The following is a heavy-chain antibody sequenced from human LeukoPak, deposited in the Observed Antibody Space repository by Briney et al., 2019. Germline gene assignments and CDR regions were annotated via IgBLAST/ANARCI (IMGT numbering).Heavy chain of an antibody. Sequence: GGSLRLSCAAYGFTFSSYSMNWVRQAPGKGLEWVSSISSSSSYIYYADSVKGRFTISRDNAKNSLYLQMNSLRAEDTAVYYCARDATRDDGEAMVRGAPYYGMDVWGKGTTVTVSS. J-gene: IGHJ6*04. CDR2: ISSSSSYI. D-gene: IGHD3-10*01. CDR3: ARDATRDDGEAMVRGAPYYGMDV. V-gene: IGHV3-21*01. CDR1: GFTFSSYS.